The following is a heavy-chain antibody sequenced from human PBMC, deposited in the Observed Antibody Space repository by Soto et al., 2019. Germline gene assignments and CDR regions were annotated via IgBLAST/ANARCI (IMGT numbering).Heavy chain of an antibody. V-gene: IGHV1-69*01. CDR3: ARRGRLRFFEWLSPGGMDV. Sequence: QVQLVQSGAEVKKPGSSVKVSCKAAGGTFSSYAISWVRQAPGQGLEWMGGIIPIFGTANYAQKFQGRVTITADESTSTAYMELSSLRSEDTAVYYCARRGRLRFFEWLSPGGMDVWGQGTTVTVSS. CDR2: IIPIFGTA. CDR1: GGTFSSYA. J-gene: IGHJ6*02. D-gene: IGHD3-3*01.